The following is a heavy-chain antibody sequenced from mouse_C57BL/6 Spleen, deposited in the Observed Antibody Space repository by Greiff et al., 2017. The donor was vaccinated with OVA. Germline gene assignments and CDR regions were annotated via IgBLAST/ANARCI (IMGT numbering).Heavy chain of an antibody. Sequence: QVQLQQPGAELVKPGASVKLSCKASGYTFTSYWMQWVTQRPGQGLEWIGEIDPSDSYTNYNQKFKGKATLTVDTSSSTAYMQLSILTSEDSAVYYCARPITTVVGYFDVWGTGTTVTVSS. CDR3: ARPITTVVGYFDV. V-gene: IGHV1-50*01. D-gene: IGHD1-1*01. CDR2: IDPSDSYT. CDR1: GYTFTSYW. J-gene: IGHJ1*03.